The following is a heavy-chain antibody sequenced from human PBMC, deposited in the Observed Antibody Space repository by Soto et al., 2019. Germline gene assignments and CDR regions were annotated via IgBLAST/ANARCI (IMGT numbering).Heavy chain of an antibody. CDR2: ISAYNGNT. V-gene: IGHV1-18*01. CDR1: GYTFASYG. D-gene: IGHD6-13*01. CDR3: ARVPTSSSWYHYYYYGMDV. J-gene: IGHJ6*02. Sequence: ASVMVSCKASGYTFASYGISWVRQAPGQGLEWMGWISAYNGNTNYAQKLQGRVTMTTDTFTSTAYMELRSLRSDDTTVYYCARVPTSSSWYHYYYYGMDVWG.